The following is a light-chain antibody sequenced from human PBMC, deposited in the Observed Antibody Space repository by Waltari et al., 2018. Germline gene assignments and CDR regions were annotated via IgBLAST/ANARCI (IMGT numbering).Light chain of an antibody. CDR2: GAS. Sequence: EIVMTQSPDTLSVSPGERATLSCRASQSININLAWYQQKPGQAPRLLMYGASTRATGIPVRFSGSGSGTEFSLTISSPQSEDFAVYYCQQYNKWPPLTFGGGTKVEIK. J-gene: IGKJ4*01. CDR3: QQYNKWPPLT. V-gene: IGKV3-15*01. CDR1: QSININ.